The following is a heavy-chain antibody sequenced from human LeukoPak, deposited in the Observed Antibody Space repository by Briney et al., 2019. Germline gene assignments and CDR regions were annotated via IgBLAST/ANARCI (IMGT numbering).Heavy chain of an antibody. D-gene: IGHD6-19*01. Sequence: NAGGSLRLSRAASGFTFSSAYMSWVRQAPGKGLEWVGRIKSQTDGGSADYAAPVRGRFTISRDDSRTTLYLEMNSLKDEDTAVYYCTTVPAYTSGWFGGIGYWGQGTRVTVSS. V-gene: IGHV3-15*05. J-gene: IGHJ4*02. CDR3: TTVPAYTSGWFGGIGY. CDR1: GFTFSSAY. CDR2: IKSQTDGGSA.